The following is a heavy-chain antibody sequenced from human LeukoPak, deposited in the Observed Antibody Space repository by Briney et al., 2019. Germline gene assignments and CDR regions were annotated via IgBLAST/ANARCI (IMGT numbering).Heavy chain of an antibody. Sequence: PEGSLRLSCAASGFDFSGSAMHWVRQASGKGLEWVGRIRSKGNNYATAYAASVKGRFTISRDDSKNTAYLQMNSLKNEDTAVYYCSRNPQDTAMVGNDYWGQGTLVTVSS. J-gene: IGHJ4*02. CDR1: GFDFSGSA. D-gene: IGHD5-18*01. CDR2: IRSKGNNYAT. CDR3: SRNPQDTAMVGNDY. V-gene: IGHV3-73*01.